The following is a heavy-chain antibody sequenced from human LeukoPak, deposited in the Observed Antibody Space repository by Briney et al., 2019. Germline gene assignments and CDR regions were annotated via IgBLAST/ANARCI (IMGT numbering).Heavy chain of an antibody. V-gene: IGHV4-39*07. Sequence: SETLSLTCTVSGGSISSTSYFWGWIRQPPGKGLEWIGTIYYSGSTYNNPSLKRRVTISVDTSKNQFSLKLNSVTAADTAVYYCAREHGGGIADPAPYYYYYMDVWGKGTTVTVSS. CDR2: IYYSGST. D-gene: IGHD6-13*01. J-gene: IGHJ6*03. CDR1: GGSISSTSYF. CDR3: AREHGGGIADPAPYYYYYMDV.